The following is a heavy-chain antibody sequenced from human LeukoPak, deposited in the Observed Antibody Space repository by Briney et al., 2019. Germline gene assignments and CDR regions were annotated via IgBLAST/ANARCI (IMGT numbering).Heavy chain of an antibody. D-gene: IGHD6-13*01. CDR1: GGTFSSYA. J-gene: IGHJ4*02. CDR3: AKDRSSSWESTYFDY. CDR2: IIPIFGTA. V-gene: IGHV1-69*13. Sequence: SVKVSCKASGGTFSSYAVSWVRQAPGQGLEWMGGIIPIFGTANYAQKFQGRVTITADESTSTAYMELSSLRSEDTAVYYCAKDRSSSWESTYFDYWGQGTLVTVSS.